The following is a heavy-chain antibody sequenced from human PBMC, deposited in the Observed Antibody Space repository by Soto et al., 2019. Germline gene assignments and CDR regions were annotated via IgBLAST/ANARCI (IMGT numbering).Heavy chain of an antibody. V-gene: IGHV4-31*03. CDR3: ARGVLH. J-gene: IGHJ4*01. CDR1: GGSISSGGYY. CDR2: ISYSGST. Sequence: QVQLQESGPGLVQPSQTLSLTCTVSGGSISSGGYYWSWIRQHPGTGLEWIGHISYSGSTYYNTSLKGXXTISVDTSRTQFPLIVNSVTAADTAVYYCARGVLHWGQGTLVTVSS.